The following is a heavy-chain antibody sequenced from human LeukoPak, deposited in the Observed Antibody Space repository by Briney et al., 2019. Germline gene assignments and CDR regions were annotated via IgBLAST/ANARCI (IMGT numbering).Heavy chain of an antibody. D-gene: IGHD5-24*01. CDR3: ARAPIYNEHADWFDP. J-gene: IGHJ5*02. Sequence: SETLSLTCTVSGGSITSGANYWTWIRQHPGKDLEWIGYIYYNGNTFYNPSLKSRLTISVDTSKNQFSLKLTSVTAADTAVYYCARAPIYNEHADWFDPWGQGTLVTVSS. V-gene: IGHV4-31*03. CDR1: GGSITSGANY. CDR2: IYYNGNT.